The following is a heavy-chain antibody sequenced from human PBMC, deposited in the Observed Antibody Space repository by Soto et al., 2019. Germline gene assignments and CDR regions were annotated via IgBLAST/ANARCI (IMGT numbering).Heavy chain of an antibody. Sequence: EVQLVESGGGLVKRGGSLRLSCSASGFTFSSYSMNWVRQAPGKGLEWVSSINEDSSYIYYAHSLRGRFTISRDNAKDSLYLQMNYLRAEDTAVYYCVRDFGRYFRSGYMDVWGDGATVTVSS. CDR2: INEDSSYI. CDR3: VRDFGRYFRSGYMDV. V-gene: IGHV3-21*02. CDR1: GFTFSSYS. J-gene: IGHJ6*03. D-gene: IGHD3-9*01.